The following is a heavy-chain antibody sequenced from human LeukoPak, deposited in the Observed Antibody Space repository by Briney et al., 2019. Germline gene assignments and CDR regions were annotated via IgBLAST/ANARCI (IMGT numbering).Heavy chain of an antibody. CDR3: AKDARYYGSGSPYYFDY. CDR2: IKQDGSEK. J-gene: IGHJ4*02. D-gene: IGHD3-10*01. V-gene: IGHV3-7*01. Sequence: GGSLRLSCAASGFTFSSYWMSWVRQAPGKGLEWVANIKQDGSEKYYVDSVRGRFTISRDNAKNSLYLQMNSLRAEDTAVYYCAKDARYYGSGSPYYFDYWGQGTLVTVSS. CDR1: GFTFSSYW.